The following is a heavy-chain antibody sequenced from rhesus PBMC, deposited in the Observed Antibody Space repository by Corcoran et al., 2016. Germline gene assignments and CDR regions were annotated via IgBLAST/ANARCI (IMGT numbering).Heavy chain of an antibody. CDR1: GYTFTDYY. J-gene: IGHJ6*01. CDR2: INPYNGNK. V-gene: IGHV1S2*01. Sequence: QVQLVQSGAEVKKPGSSVKVSCKASGYTFTDYYMHWGRQAPRQGIEWMGWINPYNGNKKYAQKCQGRVTMTRDTWTSPAYMELSSLRSEDTAVYYCAGDQGGWNNGGLDSWGQGVVVTVSS. CDR3: AGDQGGWNNGGLDS. D-gene: IGHD1-20*01.